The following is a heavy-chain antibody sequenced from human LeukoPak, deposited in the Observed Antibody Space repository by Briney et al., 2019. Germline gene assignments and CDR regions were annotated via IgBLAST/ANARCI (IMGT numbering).Heavy chain of an antibody. D-gene: IGHD4-11*01. CDR1: GGSISSYY. CDR3: ARHEGGPLQLDY. Sequence: ETLSLTCTVSGGSISSYYWSWIRQPPGKGLEWIGFIYYSGSTNYSPSLKSRVTISVDTSKNQFSLKLSSVTAADTAVYYCARHEGGPLQLDYWGQGTLVTVSS. CDR2: IYYSGST. J-gene: IGHJ4*02. V-gene: IGHV4-59*08.